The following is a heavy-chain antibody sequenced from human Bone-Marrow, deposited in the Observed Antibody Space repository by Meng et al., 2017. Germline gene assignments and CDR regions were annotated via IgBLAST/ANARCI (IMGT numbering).Heavy chain of an antibody. CDR1: GGSVSSGSYY. V-gene: IGHV4-61*01. CDR2: IFYSGST. J-gene: IGHJ2*01. D-gene: IGHD3-22*01. CDR3: AGSMIVQRRAGMYGYFDL. Sequence: SETLSLTCTVSGGSVSSGSYYWSWIRQPPGKGLEWIGYIFYSGSTNYNPSLKSRVTISVDTSKNQFSLKLSSVTAADTAVYYCAGSMIVQRRAGMYGYFDLWGRGTLVTVSS.